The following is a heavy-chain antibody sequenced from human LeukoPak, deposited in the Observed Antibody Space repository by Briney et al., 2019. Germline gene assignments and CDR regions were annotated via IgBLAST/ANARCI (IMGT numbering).Heavy chain of an antibody. Sequence: PSETLSLTCTVSGGSISSYYWSWIRQPPGKGLEWIGYIYYSGSTNYNPSLKSRVTISVDTSKNQFSLKLTSVTAADTAVYYCARTTEGGYTYGYFYYYYMDVWGKGTTVTISS. D-gene: IGHD5-18*01. CDR2: IYYSGST. CDR1: GGSISSYY. V-gene: IGHV4-59*01. CDR3: ARTTEGGYTYGYFYYYYMDV. J-gene: IGHJ6*03.